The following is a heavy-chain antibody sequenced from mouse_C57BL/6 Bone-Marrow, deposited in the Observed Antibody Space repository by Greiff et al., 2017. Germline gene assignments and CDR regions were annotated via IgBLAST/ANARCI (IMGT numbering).Heavy chain of an antibody. Sequence: QVQLQQSGAELARPGASVKLSCKASGYTFTSYGISWVKQRTGQGLEWIGEIYPRSGNTYYNEKFKGKATLTADKSSSTAYMELRSLTSEDSAVYFCARVGNGGAWFAYWGQGTLVTVSA. J-gene: IGHJ3*01. CDR2: IYPRSGNT. V-gene: IGHV1-81*01. CDR3: ARVGNGGAWFAY. D-gene: IGHD2-1*01. CDR1: GYTFTSYG.